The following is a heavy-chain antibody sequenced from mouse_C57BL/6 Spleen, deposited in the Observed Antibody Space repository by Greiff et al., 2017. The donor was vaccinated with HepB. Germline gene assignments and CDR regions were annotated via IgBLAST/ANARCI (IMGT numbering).Heavy chain of an antibody. CDR2: IWGGGST. CDR1: GFSLTSYG. V-gene: IGHV2-9*01. Sequence: VQVVESGPGLVAPSQSLSITCTVSGFSLTSYGVDWVRQPPGKGLEWLGVIWGGGSTNYNSALMSRLSISKDNSKSQVFLKMNSLQTDDTAMYYCAKHSSYDGYYEGFAWFAYWGQGTLVTVSA. CDR3: AKHSSYDGYYEGFAWFAY. D-gene: IGHD2-3*01. J-gene: IGHJ3*01.